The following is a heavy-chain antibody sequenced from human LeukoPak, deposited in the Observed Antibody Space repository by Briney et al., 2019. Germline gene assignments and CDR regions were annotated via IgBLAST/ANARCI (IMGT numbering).Heavy chain of an antibody. Sequence: GASVKVSCKASGYTFTSYYMHWVRQAPGQGLEWMGWISTYNGHTNYAQNLQGRVNLTTDTSTSTAYMELRSLRSDDTAVYYCARGSYGDYWGQGTLVTVSS. J-gene: IGHJ4*02. CDR2: ISTYNGHT. CDR3: ARGSYGDY. D-gene: IGHD1-26*01. V-gene: IGHV1-18*04. CDR1: GYTFTSYY.